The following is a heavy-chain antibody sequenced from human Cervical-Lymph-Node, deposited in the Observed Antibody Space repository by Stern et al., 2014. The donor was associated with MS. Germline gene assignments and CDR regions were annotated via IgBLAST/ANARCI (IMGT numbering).Heavy chain of an antibody. V-gene: IGHV3-74*01. CDR1: GFTFSNYW. Sequence: VQLVESGGGLVQPGGSLRLSCAASGFTFSNYWMHWVREVPGKGLVWVSRLNSDVSNTNYADSVKGRFTISRDNAKNTLWLQMNSLRAEDTAVYYCARDHSTGWYFFDFWGQGTLVTVSS. J-gene: IGHJ4*02. CDR2: LNSDVSNT. CDR3: ARDHSTGWYFFDF. D-gene: IGHD6-19*01.